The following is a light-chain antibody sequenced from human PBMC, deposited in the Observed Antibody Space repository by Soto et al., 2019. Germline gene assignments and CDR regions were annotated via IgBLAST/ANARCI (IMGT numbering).Light chain of an antibody. CDR1: QDINSW. J-gene: IGKJ1*01. V-gene: IGKV1-5*03. Sequence: DIPMTQSPSTLSASVGDRVTITCRASQDINSWLAWYQQKPGKAPQVLIYKASNLESGAPSRFSGSGSRTEFTLTIISLQPYDFSTYYYQQFSSYPVAFGQGTNVEIK. CDR2: KAS. CDR3: QQFSSYPVA.